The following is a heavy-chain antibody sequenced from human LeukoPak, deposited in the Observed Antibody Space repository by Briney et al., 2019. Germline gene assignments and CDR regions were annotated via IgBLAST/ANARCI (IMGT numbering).Heavy chain of an antibody. Sequence: SETLSLTCTVSGGSITSHYWSWIRQPPGKGLEWIGYNYYQGSTNYNPSLKSRVTISVDTSKNQFSLKLSSVTAADTAVYYCARVSPAYSSSFDYWGQGTLVTVSS. J-gene: IGHJ4*02. V-gene: IGHV4-59*11. CDR1: GGSITSHY. CDR3: ARVSPAYSSSFDY. CDR2: NYYQGST. D-gene: IGHD6-6*01.